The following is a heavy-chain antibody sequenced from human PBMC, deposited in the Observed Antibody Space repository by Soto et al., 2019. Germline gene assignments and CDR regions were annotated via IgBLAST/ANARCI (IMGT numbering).Heavy chain of an antibody. CDR3: ARAVDRAISDVSFDP. D-gene: IGHD5-18*01. Sequence: SGPTLVNPTETLTLTCTVSGFSLSNAGMGVSWIRQPPGKALEWLAHIFSSDEKSYRTSLETRLTVSKDTSKSQVVLTMTNMDPLDTATYYCARAVDRAISDVSFDPWGQGTQVTVSS. CDR2: IFSSDEK. V-gene: IGHV2-26*01. J-gene: IGHJ5*02. CDR1: GFSLSNAGMG.